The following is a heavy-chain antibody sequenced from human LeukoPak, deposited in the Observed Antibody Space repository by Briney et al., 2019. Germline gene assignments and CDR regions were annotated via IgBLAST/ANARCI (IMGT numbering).Heavy chain of an antibody. D-gene: IGHD1-14*01. CDR1: GFTFSSYT. Sequence: GGSLRLSCAASGFTFSSYTMKWVRQAPGKGLEWVSSISSSSSYIYYADSVKGRFTISRDNAKNSLYLQMKGLRAEDAAVYYCARSNPNRDALDLWGQGTMVTISS. CDR2: ISSSSSYI. CDR3: ARSNPNRDALDL. V-gene: IGHV3-21*01. J-gene: IGHJ3*01.